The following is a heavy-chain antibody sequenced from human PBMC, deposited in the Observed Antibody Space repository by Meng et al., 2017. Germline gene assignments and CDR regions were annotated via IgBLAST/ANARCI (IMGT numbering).Heavy chain of an antibody. Sequence: SETLSLTCTVSGGSISSGSYYWSWIRQPAGKGLEWIGRIYTSGSTNYNPSLKSRVTISVDTSKNQFSLKLSSVTAADTAVYYCARSRRPVVVPAAQAGFDYWGQGTLVTVSS. CDR3: ARSRRPVVVPAAQAGFDY. CDR2: IYTSGST. J-gene: IGHJ4*02. D-gene: IGHD2-2*01. V-gene: IGHV4-61*02. CDR1: GGSISSGSYY.